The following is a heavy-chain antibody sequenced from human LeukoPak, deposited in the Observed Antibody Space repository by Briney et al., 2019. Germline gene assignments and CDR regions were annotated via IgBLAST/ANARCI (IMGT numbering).Heavy chain of an antibody. CDR3: ARGNSSSWYLSPYFFDY. Sequence: GGSLRLSCAASGFTFSSYWMSWVRQAPGKGLEWVANIKQDGSEKYYVDSVKGRFTISRDNAKNSLYLQMNSLRAEDTAVYYCARGNSSSWYLSPYFFDYWGLGTLVTVSS. D-gene: IGHD6-13*01. CDR1: GFTFSSYW. CDR2: IKQDGSEK. J-gene: IGHJ4*02. V-gene: IGHV3-7*01.